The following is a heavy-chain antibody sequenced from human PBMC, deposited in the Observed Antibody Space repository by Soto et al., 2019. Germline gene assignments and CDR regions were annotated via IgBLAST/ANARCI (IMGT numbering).Heavy chain of an antibody. J-gene: IGHJ4*02. CDR1: GFTFSSYG. D-gene: IGHD6-13*01. Sequence: GGSLRLSCAASGFTFSSYGMHWVRQAPGKGLEWVAVIWYDGSDTYYRDSVKGRFTISRDIAKNMLYLQMTSLRLEDTALYYCARDPDLIEAAGNYFDYWGQGTLVTVSS. CDR2: IWYDGSDT. V-gene: IGHV3-33*01. CDR3: ARDPDLIEAAGNYFDY.